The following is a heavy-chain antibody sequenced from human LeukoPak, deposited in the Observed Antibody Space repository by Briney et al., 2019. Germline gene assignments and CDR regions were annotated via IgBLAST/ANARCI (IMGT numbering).Heavy chain of an antibody. J-gene: IGHJ4*02. CDR3: ARDQYYFDSSGYYPGHCFDY. Sequence: PGGSLRLSCAASGFTFSNYWVHWVRQAPGKGLEWVSRTNSDGTSTSYADSVKGRFTISRDNAKNTLYLQMNSLRAEDTAVYYCARDQYYFDSSGYYPGHCFDYWGQGTLATVSS. V-gene: IGHV3-74*01. CDR2: TNSDGTST. CDR1: GFTFSNYW. D-gene: IGHD3-22*01.